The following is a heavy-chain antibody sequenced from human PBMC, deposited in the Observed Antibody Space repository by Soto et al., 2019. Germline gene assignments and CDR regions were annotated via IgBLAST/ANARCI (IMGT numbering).Heavy chain of an antibody. CDR2: ISAYNGNT. CDR1: GYTFTSYG. CDR3: ARDPGPDGGVEGFDY. D-gene: IGHD3-16*01. V-gene: IGHV1-18*04. Sequence: ASVKVSCKASGYTFTSYGISWVRQAPGQGLEWMGWISAYNGNTNYAQKLQGRVTMTTDTSTSTAYMELRSLRSDDTAVYYCARDPGPDGGVEGFDYWGQGTLVTVSS. J-gene: IGHJ4*02.